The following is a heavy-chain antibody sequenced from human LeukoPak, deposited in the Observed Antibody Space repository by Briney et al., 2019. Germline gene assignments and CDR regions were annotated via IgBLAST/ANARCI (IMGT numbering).Heavy chain of an antibody. CDR1: GYTFTIYY. CDR3: ATDGRSYDSSAYYYFDY. CDR2: INTSDGST. V-gene: IGHV1-46*01. J-gene: IGHJ4*02. Sequence: ASVKVSCKASGYTFTIYYMHWVRQAPGQGLEWMGIINTSDGSTTYAQKFQGRVTMTRDTSTSTVYMELSSLRSEDTAAYYCATDGRSYDSSAYYYFDYWGQGTLVTVSS. D-gene: IGHD3-22*01.